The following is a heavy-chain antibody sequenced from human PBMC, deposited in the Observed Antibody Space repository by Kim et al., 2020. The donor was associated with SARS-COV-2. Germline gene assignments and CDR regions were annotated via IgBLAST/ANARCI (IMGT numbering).Heavy chain of an antibody. Sequence: SETLSLTCTVSDDSISRYYWSWIRQPPGKGLEWIGYIYDSGNANYNPSLESRVAMSIDTSKKQFSLSLSSVTAADTAAYYCARHVRVRPYFDYWGQGTLV. D-gene: IGHD3-3*01. J-gene: IGHJ4*02. V-gene: IGHV4-59*08. CDR3: ARHVRVRPYFDY. CDR1: DDSISRYY. CDR2: IYDSGNA.